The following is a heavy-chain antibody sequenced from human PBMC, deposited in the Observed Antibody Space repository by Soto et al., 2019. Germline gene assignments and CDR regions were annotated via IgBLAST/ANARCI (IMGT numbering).Heavy chain of an antibody. D-gene: IGHD2-2*01. Sequence: ASVKVSCKASGYTFTGYYMHWVRQAPGQGLEWMGWINPNSGGTNYAQKFQGWVTMTRDTSISTAYMELSRLRSDDTAVYYCARGSSIPGYCSSTSCHYYYYGMDVWGQGTTVTVSS. V-gene: IGHV1-2*04. CDR2: INPNSGGT. J-gene: IGHJ6*02. CDR1: GYTFTGYY. CDR3: ARGSSIPGYCSSTSCHYYYYGMDV.